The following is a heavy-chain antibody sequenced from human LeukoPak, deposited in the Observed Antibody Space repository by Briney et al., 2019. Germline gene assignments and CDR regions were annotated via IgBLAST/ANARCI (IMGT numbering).Heavy chain of an antibody. CDR3: ARGRRWLQFMN. D-gene: IGHD5-24*01. CDR2: INHSGST. CDR1: GGSFSGYY. J-gene: IGHJ4*02. Sequence: PSETLSLTCAVYGGSFSGYYWSWIRQPPGKGLEWIGEINHSGSTNYNPSLKSRVTISVDTSKNQFSLKLSSVTAADTAVYYCARGRRWLQFMNWGQGTLVTVSS. V-gene: IGHV4-34*01.